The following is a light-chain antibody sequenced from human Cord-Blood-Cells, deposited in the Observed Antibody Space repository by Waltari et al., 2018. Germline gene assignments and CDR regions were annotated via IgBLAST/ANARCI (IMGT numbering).Light chain of an antibody. V-gene: IGLV2-14*01. CDR1: SSHVGGYKY. Sequence: QSALTQPASVSGSPGQSITIPCTGTSSHVGGYKYVSWYQKHPGKAPKLMIYDVSNRPSGVSNRFSGSKSGNTASLTISGLQAEDEADYYCSSYTSSSTLVFGTGTKVTVL. J-gene: IGLJ1*01. CDR3: SSYTSSSTLV. CDR2: DVS.